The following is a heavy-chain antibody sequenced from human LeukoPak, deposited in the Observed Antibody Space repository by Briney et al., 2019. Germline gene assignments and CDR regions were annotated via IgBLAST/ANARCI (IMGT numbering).Heavy chain of an antibody. CDR3: ARDCDYPSVTFDI. J-gene: IGHJ3*02. V-gene: IGHV3-11*01. CDR1: GFTVSSNS. D-gene: IGHD4-17*01. CDR2: ISSSGSTI. Sequence: PGGSLRLSCTVSGFTVSSNSMSWIRQAPGKGLEWVSYISSSGSTIYYADSVKGRFTISRDNAKNSLYLQMNSLRAEDTAVYYCARDCDYPSVTFDIWGQGTMVTVSS.